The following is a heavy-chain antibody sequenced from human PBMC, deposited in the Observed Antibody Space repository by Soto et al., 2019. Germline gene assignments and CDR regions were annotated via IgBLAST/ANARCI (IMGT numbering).Heavy chain of an antibody. CDR1: GCSIIPYS. Sequence: ERLCITCTIAGCSIIPYSWSWIRQPPGKGLEWIGYIYNSGSTNYNPSLKSRVTISVDTSKNQFSLKLSSVTAADTAVYYCARGSTGYSSSWYRYWGQVTLVTVS. CDR3: ARGSTGYSSSWYRY. D-gene: IGHD6-13*01. J-gene: IGHJ4*02. V-gene: IGHV4-59*08. CDR2: IYNSGST.